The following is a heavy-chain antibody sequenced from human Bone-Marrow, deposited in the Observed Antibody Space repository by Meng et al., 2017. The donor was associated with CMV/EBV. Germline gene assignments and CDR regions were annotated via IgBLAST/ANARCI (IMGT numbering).Heavy chain of an antibody. CDR2: INPNSGGT. D-gene: IGHD6-13*01. Sequence: ASVKVSCKASGYTFTSYAMNWVRQAPGQGLEWMGWINPNSGGTNYAQKFQGRVTMTRDTSISTAYMELSRLRSDDTAVYYCARIAAAVTFDYWGQGTLVTVSS. V-gene: IGHV1-2*02. J-gene: IGHJ4*02. CDR3: ARIAAAVTFDY. CDR1: GYTFTSYA.